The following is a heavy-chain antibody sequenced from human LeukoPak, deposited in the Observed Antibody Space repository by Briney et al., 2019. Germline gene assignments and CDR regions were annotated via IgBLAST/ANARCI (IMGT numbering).Heavy chain of an antibody. CDR3: ARESRRGYSYGYLDP. CDR2: MNSDGSST. CDR1: GFTFSSYW. Sequence: GGSLRLSCAASGFTFSSYWMHWVRQAPGKGLVWVSRMNSDGSSTSYADSVKGRFTISRDNAKNTLYLQMNSLRAEDTAVYYCARESRRGYSYGYLDPWGQGTLATVSS. D-gene: IGHD5-18*01. V-gene: IGHV3-74*01. J-gene: IGHJ5*02.